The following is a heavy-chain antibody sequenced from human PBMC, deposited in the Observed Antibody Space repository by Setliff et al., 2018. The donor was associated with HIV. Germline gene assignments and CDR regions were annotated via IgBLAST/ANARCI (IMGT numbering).Heavy chain of an antibody. CDR2: ISAGGHQT. CDR3: AIGGGDGHPTWVY. V-gene: IGHV1-3*01. J-gene: IGHJ4*02. D-gene: IGHD3-16*01. CDR1: GYSFTTYA. Sequence: ASVKVSCKASGYSFTTYALHWVRQAPGQGLEWVGWISAGGHQTKYSEKFQDRVTITTDTSASTAYLQLSAQRSEDTAVFYCAIGGGDGHPTWVYWGLGTLVTVSS.